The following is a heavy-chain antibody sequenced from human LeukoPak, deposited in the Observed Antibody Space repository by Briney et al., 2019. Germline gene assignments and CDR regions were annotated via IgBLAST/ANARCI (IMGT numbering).Heavy chain of an antibody. V-gene: IGHV1-8*01. Sequence: ASVKVSCKASGYTFTSYEINWVRQATGEGLEWMGWMNPNRGNTGYAQKFQGRVTMTRNTSISTAYMELSSLRSEDTAVYYCARGSGQYSSGWYREDYGMDVWGQGTTVTVSS. CDR2: MNPNRGNT. CDR1: GYTFTSYE. J-gene: IGHJ6*02. CDR3: ARGSGQYSSGWYREDYGMDV. D-gene: IGHD6-19*01.